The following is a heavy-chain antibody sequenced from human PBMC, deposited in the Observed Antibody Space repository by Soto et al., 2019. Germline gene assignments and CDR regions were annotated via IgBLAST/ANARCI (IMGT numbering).Heavy chain of an antibody. Sequence: EVQVLESGGGLVQPGGSLRLSCAASGFTFSNYGMNWVLRAPGKGLEWVSGIRSDGDTTYNSDSMKGRFTVSRHTSKNTEYLQMNSLRAEHTAVYYCAKGKGVGATADGANCWGQGTLVTVSS. CDR3: AKGKGVGATADGANC. J-gene: IGHJ4*02. D-gene: IGHD1-26*01. CDR1: GFTFSNYG. CDR2: IRSDGDTT. V-gene: IGHV3-23*01.